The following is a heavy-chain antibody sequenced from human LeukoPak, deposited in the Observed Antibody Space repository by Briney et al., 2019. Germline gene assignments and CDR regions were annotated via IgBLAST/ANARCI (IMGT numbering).Heavy chain of an antibody. CDR1: GGSISSGDYY. V-gene: IGHV4-30-4*08. J-gene: IGHJ3*02. CDR2: IYYSGST. Sequence: PSETLSLTCTVSGGSISSGDYYWSWIRQPPGKGLEWIGYIYYSGSTYYNPSLKSRVTISVDTSKNQFSLKLSSVTAADTAVYYCARLPPYCGGDCYSGAFDIWGQGTMVTVSS. D-gene: IGHD2-21*01. CDR3: ARLPPYCGGDCYSGAFDI.